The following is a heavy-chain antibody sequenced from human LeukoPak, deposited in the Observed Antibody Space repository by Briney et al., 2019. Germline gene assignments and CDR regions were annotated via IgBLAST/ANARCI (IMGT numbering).Heavy chain of an antibody. Sequence: PGGSLRLSCAASGFTFSNAWMSWVRQAPGKGLEWVSVIYSGGSTYYADSVKGRFTISRDNSKNTLYLQMNSLRAEDTAVYYCAREGVSYDILTGYYNYRFDYWGQGTLVTVSS. CDR3: AREGVSYDILTGYYNYRFDY. CDR2: IYSGGST. J-gene: IGHJ4*02. CDR1: GFTFSNAW. D-gene: IGHD3-9*01. V-gene: IGHV3-66*01.